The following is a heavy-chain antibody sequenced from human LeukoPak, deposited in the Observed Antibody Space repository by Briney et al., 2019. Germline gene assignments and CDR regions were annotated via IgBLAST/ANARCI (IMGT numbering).Heavy chain of an antibody. CDR2: INSGGST. CDR1: GFTFSTYA. Sequence: GGSLRLSCAASGFTFSTYAMTWVRQAPGKGLEWVSTINSGGSTYYADSVKGRFTISRDNSKNTLYLQMNSLRAEDTAVYYCARVVYYYGSGRGNYFDYWGQGTLVTVSS. D-gene: IGHD3-10*01. J-gene: IGHJ4*02. CDR3: ARVVYYYGSGRGNYFDY. V-gene: IGHV3-23*01.